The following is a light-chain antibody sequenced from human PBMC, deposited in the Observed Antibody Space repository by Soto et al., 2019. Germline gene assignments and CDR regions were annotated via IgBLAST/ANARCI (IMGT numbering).Light chain of an antibody. CDR1: QSISSH. V-gene: IGKV1-39*01. J-gene: IGKJ3*01. CDR2: AAS. Sequence: DIPMTQSPSSLSASVGDRVTITCRASQSISSHLNWYQQKPGKAPNLLIYAASSLQSGVPSKFSGSGSGTDFTLTISSLQPEDFATYYCQQSYSSPFTFGPGTKVDIK. CDR3: QQSYSSPFT.